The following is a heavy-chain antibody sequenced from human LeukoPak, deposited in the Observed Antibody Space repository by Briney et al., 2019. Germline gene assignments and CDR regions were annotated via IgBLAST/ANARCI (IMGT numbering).Heavy chain of an antibody. V-gene: IGHV4-31*03. CDR3: ARHYDFWSGYISPPLY. CDR1: GGSISSGGYY. CDR2: IYYSGST. D-gene: IGHD3-3*01. Sequence: SQTLSLTCTVSGGSISSGGYYWSWIRQHPGKGLEWIGYIYYSGSTYYNPSLKSRVTISVDTSKNQFSLKLSSVTAADTAVYYCARHYDFWSGYISPPLYWGQGTLVTVSS. J-gene: IGHJ4*02.